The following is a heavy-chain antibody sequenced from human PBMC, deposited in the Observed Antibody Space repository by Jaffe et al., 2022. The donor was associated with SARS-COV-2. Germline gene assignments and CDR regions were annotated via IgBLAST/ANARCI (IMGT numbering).Heavy chain of an antibody. CDR3: ARRKGCGGDVCSGHELDY. J-gene: IGHJ4*02. Sequence: QLQLQESGPGLVKPSETLSLTCTVSGGSISSGSYFWGWVRQPPGQGLEWIGTFYYGGSTQYSPSLKSRATISVDTSKNQLSLKLSSVTAADTAVYYCARRKGCGGDVCSGHELDYWGQGTLVTVSS. V-gene: IGHV4-39*01. D-gene: IGHD2-21*01. CDR1: GGSISSGSYF. CDR2: FYYGGST.